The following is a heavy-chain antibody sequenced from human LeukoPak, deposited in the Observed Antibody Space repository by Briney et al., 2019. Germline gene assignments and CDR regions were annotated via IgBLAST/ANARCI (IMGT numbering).Heavy chain of an antibody. V-gene: IGHV1-24*01. CDR2: FDPEDGET. D-gene: IGHD4-17*01. CDR3: AKIDYEEYFLDY. CDR1: GYTLTELS. J-gene: IGHJ4*02. Sequence: ASVKVSCKVSGYTLTELSMHWVRQAPGKGLEWMGGFDPEDGETIYAQKFQGRVTMTEDTSTDTAYMELSSLRSEDTAVYYCAKIDYEEYFLDYWGQGALVTVSS.